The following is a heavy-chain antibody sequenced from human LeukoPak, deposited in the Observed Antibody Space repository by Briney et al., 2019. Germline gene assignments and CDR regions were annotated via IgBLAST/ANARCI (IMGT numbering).Heavy chain of an antibody. CDR2: INHSGST. V-gene: IGHV4-34*01. CDR3: ARGGYSSGWYKN. J-gene: IGHJ4*02. Sequence: SETLSLTCTVSGGSISSYYWSWIRQPPGKGLEWIGEINHSGSTNYNPSLKSRVTISVDTSKNQFSLKLSSVTAADTAVYHCARGGYSSGWYKNWGQGTLVTVSS. D-gene: IGHD6-19*01. CDR1: GGSISSYY.